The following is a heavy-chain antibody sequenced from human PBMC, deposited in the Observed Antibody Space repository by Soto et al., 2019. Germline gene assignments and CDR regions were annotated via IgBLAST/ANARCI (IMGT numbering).Heavy chain of an antibody. Sequence: LRLSCAASGFTFSSYAMSWVRQAPGKGLEWVSAISGSGGSTYYADSVKGRFTISRDNSKNTLYLQMNSLRAEDTAVYYCAKGIAARPNYFDYWGQGTLVTVSS. J-gene: IGHJ4*02. D-gene: IGHD6-6*01. CDR1: GFTFSSYA. CDR2: ISGSGGST. V-gene: IGHV3-23*01. CDR3: AKGIAARPNYFDY.